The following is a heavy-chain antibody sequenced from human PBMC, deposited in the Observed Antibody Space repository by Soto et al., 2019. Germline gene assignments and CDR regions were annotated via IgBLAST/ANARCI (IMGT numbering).Heavy chain of an antibody. D-gene: IGHD4-17*01. CDR1: GGSISSGGYY. CDR2: IYYSGST. V-gene: IGHV4-31*03. Sequence: SETLSLTCTVSGGSISSGGYYWSWIRQHPGKGLEWIGYIYYSGSTYYNQSLKSRVTISVDTSKNQFSLKLSSVTAADTAVYYCARYPYGDYPNWFDPWGQGTLVTVSS. J-gene: IGHJ5*02. CDR3: ARYPYGDYPNWFDP.